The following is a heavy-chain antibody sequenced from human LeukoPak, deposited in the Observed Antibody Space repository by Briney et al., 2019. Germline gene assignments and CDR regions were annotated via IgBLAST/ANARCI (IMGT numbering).Heavy chain of an antibody. CDR2: ISWNSGSI. J-gene: IGHJ5*02. D-gene: IGHD2-15*01. CDR3: AGQVVVVAATDWFDP. Sequence: GRSLRLSCAASGFTFDDYAMHWVRQAPGKGLEGVSGISWNSGSIGYADSVKGRFTISRDNAKNSLYLQMNSLRAEDTALYYCAGQVVVVAATDWFDPWGQGTLVTVSS. V-gene: IGHV3-9*01. CDR1: GFTFDDYA.